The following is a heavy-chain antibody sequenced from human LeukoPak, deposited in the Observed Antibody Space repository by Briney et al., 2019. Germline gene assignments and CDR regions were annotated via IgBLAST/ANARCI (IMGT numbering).Heavy chain of an antibody. Sequence: SGPTLVKPTQTLTLTCTFSGFSLSTSGVGVGWIRQPPGKALEWLALIYWDSDKRYSPSLESRLTITKDTSKNQVVLTMTNMDPVDTATYYCAHFTYSYGSSLYWGQGTLVTVSS. CDR2: IYWDSDK. J-gene: IGHJ4*02. V-gene: IGHV2-5*02. CDR3: AHFTYSYGSSLY. D-gene: IGHD3-10*01. CDR1: GFSLSTSGVG.